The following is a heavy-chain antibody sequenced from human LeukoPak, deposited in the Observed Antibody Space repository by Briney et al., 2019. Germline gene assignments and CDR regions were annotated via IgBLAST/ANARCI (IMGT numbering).Heavy chain of an antibody. CDR1: GGSLSGYH. J-gene: IGHJ4*02. D-gene: IGHD3-9*01. V-gene: IGHV4-4*07. Sequence: SETLSLTCTVSGGSLSGYHWNWIRQPAGKGLEWIGRIYISGNTWYKPSLQSRVTMSVDTSKNQFSLKMSSLTAADTAVYYCARVRDILTGPRFDYWGQGTLVTVSS. CDR2: IYISGNT. CDR3: ARVRDILTGPRFDY.